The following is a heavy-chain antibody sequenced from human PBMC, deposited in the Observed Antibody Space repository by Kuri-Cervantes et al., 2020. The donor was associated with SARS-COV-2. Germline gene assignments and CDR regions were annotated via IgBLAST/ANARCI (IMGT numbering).Heavy chain of an antibody. CDR3: ARLGYDILTGYYYYYYYMDV. V-gene: IGHV4-4*07. CDR1: GGSISSYY. CDR2: IYTSGST. Sequence: SETLSLTCTVSGGSISSYYWSWIRQPAGKGLEWIGRIYTSGSTNYNPSLKSRVTISVDTSKNQFSLKLSSVTAADTAVYYCARLGYDILTGYYYYYYYMDVWGKGTTVTVSS. J-gene: IGHJ6*03. D-gene: IGHD3-9*01.